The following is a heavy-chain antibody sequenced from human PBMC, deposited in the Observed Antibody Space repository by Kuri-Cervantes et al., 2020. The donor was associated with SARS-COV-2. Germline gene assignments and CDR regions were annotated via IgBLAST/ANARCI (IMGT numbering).Heavy chain of an antibody. CDR3: VAAILGVDTGYFQH. Sequence: LRLSCAVSGYSISSGGYSWSWIRQSPGKGLEWIGSIYQAGSTFYNPSLKSRVSISLDRSKNQYSLNLSSVTAADTAVYYCVAAILGVDTGYFQHWGQGTLVTVSS. D-gene: IGHD3-3*01. CDR1: GYSISSGGYS. J-gene: IGHJ1*01. CDR2: IYQAGST. V-gene: IGHV4-30-2*06.